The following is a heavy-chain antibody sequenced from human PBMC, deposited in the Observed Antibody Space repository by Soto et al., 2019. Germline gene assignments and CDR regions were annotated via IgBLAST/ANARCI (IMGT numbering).Heavy chain of an antibody. CDR1: GGSISSSSYS. CDR2: FYYSGST. V-gene: IGHV4-39*01. Sequence: SETLSLTCTVSGGSISSSSYSWGWIRQPPGKGPEWIGTFYYSGSTYYNPSLNSRVTISVDTTKNQFFLKLNSVTAADTAVYYCARGHYDYFWGSYRFYWFALWGQGTLVTVSS. J-gene: IGHJ5*02. D-gene: IGHD3-16*02. CDR3: ARGHYDYFWGSYRFYWFAL.